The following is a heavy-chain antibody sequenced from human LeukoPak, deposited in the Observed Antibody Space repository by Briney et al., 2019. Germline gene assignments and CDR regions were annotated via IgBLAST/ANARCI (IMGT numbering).Heavy chain of an antibody. D-gene: IGHD1-14*01. Sequence: GGSLRLSCAASGFTFSSYSMNWVRQAPGKGLEWVSYISSSSNTIDYADSVKGRFTISRDNSKNTLYLQMNSLRAEDTAVYYCAKDKGAVTGTFDYWGQGTLVTVSS. CDR2: ISSSSNTI. CDR1: GFTFSSYS. V-gene: IGHV3-48*01. J-gene: IGHJ4*02. CDR3: AKDKGAVTGTFDY.